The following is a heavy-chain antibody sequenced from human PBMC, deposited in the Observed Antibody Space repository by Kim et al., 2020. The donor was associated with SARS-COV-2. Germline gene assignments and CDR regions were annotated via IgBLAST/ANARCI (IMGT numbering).Heavy chain of an antibody. CDR2: ISWDGSRA. V-gene: IGHV3-43D*03. Sequence: GGSLRLSCATSGFTFDDFVMHWVRQSPGKGLEWVSLISWDGSRAYYADSVRGRITVSRDNSKNSLYLQMNSLKSEDTAVYYCAKSIWGKSRGQSYGPDAFDAWGHGKRVTVSS. J-gene: IGHJ3*01. CDR1: GFTFDDFV. D-gene: IGHD3-16*01. CDR3: AKSIWGKSRGQSYGPDAFDA.